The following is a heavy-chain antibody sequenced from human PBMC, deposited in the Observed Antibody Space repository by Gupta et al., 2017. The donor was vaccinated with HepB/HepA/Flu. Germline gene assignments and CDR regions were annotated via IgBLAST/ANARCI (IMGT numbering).Heavy chain of an antibody. CDR3: ARSLDPLHDSSDYYGMDV. Sequence: QVQLVQSGAEVKRPGASVKVSCTASGYTFTSYDINWVRQATGQGLEWMGWMNPNSGNTVYAQKFQGRVTMTSDTSISTVYMELSSLRSEDTAVYYCARSLDPLHDSSDYYGMDVWGQGTTVTVSS. CDR2: MNPNSGNT. J-gene: IGHJ6*02. CDR1: GYTFTSYD. V-gene: IGHV1-8*01. D-gene: IGHD3-22*01.